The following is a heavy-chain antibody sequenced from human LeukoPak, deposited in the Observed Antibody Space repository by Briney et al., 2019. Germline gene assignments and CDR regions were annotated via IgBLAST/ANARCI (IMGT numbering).Heavy chain of an antibody. CDR2: IYPGDSGDSDA. V-gene: IGHV5-51*01. J-gene: IGHJ4*01. Sequence: GESLKISCKGSGYSFSSKWIGWVRQLPGKGLEWMGIIYPGDSGDSDARYSPSFQGQVTISADRSITTAYLQWTSLKASDTAMYYCARLTYSDYSGYFDYWGHGTLVTVSS. CDR1: GYSFSSKW. CDR3: ARLTYSDYSGYFDY. D-gene: IGHD3-22*01.